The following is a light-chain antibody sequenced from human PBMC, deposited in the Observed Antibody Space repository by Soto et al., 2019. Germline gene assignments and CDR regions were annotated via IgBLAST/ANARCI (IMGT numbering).Light chain of an antibody. CDR1: QSVLYSSNNKNY. Sequence: DIVMTQSPDSLAVSLGERATINCKSSQSVLYSSNNKNYLAWYQQKPGQPPKLLLYWASTRESGVPDRFSGSGSGTDFPLTITSLQPADVAVYYCQQYYRTPWTFGQGTKVEIK. J-gene: IGKJ1*01. V-gene: IGKV4-1*01. CDR3: QQYYRTPWT. CDR2: WAS.